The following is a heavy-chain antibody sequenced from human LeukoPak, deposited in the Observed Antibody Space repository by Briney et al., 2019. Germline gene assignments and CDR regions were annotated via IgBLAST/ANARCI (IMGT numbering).Heavy chain of an antibody. Sequence: GGSLRLSCAASGFTFDDYGMSWVRQAPGKGLEWVSGINWNGGSTGYADSVKGRFTISRDNAKNSLYLQMNSLRAEDTALYYCARDTGSGYYGPFDYWGQGTLVTVSS. CDR2: INWNGGST. D-gene: IGHD3-22*01. J-gene: IGHJ4*02. CDR3: ARDTGSGYYGPFDY. V-gene: IGHV3-20*04. CDR1: GFTFDDYG.